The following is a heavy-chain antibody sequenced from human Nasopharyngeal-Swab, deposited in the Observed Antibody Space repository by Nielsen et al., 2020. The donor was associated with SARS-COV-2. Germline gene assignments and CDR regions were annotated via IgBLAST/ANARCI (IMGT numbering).Heavy chain of an antibody. CDR2: IKEDGNEK. CDR1: RFTFSNYC. CDR3: AKDIGPYYYDSSVGNDY. Sequence: GESLKISCAASRFTFSNYCMSWVRQAPGKGLEWVANIKEDGNEKYYVDSVEGRFTISRDNAKNSLYLQMNSLRAEDTALYYCAKDIGPYYYDSSVGNDYWGQGTLVTVSS. J-gene: IGHJ4*02. D-gene: IGHD3-22*01. V-gene: IGHV3-7*03.